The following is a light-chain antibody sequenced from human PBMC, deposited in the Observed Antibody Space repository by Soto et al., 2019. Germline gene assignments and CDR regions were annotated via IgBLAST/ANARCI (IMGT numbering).Light chain of an antibody. CDR1: QSVTTTY. Sequence: VLTQSLGTLSLSPGQRATLSCRASQSVTTTYLGWYQQKPGQAPRLRVYGTSSRATGIPDRFSGSGSGTDFPLTISSLEHEDFAVYYGQHYCSSPPMYTCGQGTKLEI. CDR2: GTS. V-gene: IGKV3-20*01. CDR3: QHYCSSPPMYT. J-gene: IGKJ2*01.